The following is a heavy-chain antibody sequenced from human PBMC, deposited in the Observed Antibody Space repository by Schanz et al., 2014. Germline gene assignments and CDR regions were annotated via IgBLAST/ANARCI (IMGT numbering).Heavy chain of an antibody. CDR1: GFIFSDYS. V-gene: IGHV3-48*02. Sequence: EVQLVESGGGLVQPGGSLRLSCAASGFIFSDYSMNWVRQAPGKGLEWVSYIISSSSSIYYADSVKGRFTISRDNAKNSLYLQMNSLRDEDTAVYYCARERPGSGSYYNGWGQGTLVTVSS. CDR3: ARERPGSGSYYNG. CDR2: IISSSSSI. D-gene: IGHD3-10*01. J-gene: IGHJ4*02.